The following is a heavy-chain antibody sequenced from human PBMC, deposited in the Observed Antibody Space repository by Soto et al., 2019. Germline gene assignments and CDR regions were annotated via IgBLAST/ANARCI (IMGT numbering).Heavy chain of an antibody. J-gene: IGHJ4*02. CDR1: GFTFSNYG. CDR2: ISYDGSNK. Sequence: QVQLVESGGGVVQPGRSLRLSCAASGFTFSNYGMHWVRQAPGKGLEWVALISYDGSNKYYADSVKGRFTISRDNSKNTLYLQMNSLRAEDTDVYYCAKVPLRAYYLPCWGQRTLVNVSS. CDR3: AKVPLRAYYLPC. D-gene: IGHD4-17*01. V-gene: IGHV3-30*18.